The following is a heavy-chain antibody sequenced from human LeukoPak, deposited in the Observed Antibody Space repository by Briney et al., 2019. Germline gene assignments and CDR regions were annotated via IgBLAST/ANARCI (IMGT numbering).Heavy chain of an antibody. CDR3: ARAPVKSIAAPFDY. CDR1: GNTRYY. J-gene: IGHJ4*02. CDR2: IIPIFGTA. V-gene: IGHV1-69*05. D-gene: IGHD6-6*01. Sequence: GASVKVSCKASGNTRYYMHWVRQAPGQGLEWMGGIIPIFGTANYAQKFQGRVTITTDESTSTAYMELSSLRSEDTAVYYCARAPVKSIAAPFDYWGQGTLVTVSS.